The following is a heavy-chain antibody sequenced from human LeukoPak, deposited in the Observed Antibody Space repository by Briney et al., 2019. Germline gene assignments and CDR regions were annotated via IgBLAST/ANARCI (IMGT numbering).Heavy chain of an antibody. CDR3: AREVSASGSPERDFDY. Sequence: PSETLSLTCTVSGASISSYSWTWIRQPPGRGLEWLGRIFVSGTTNYNPSLKSRVTMSLDTSKNEFSLKLNSVTAADTAVYFCAREVSASGSPERDFDYWGQGTLVTVSS. D-gene: IGHD1-26*01. V-gene: IGHV4-4*07. CDR2: IFVSGTT. J-gene: IGHJ4*02. CDR1: GASISSYS.